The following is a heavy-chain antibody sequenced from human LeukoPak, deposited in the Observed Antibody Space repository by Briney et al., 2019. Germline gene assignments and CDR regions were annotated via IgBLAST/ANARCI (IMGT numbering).Heavy chain of an antibody. CDR1: GYSFTSYW. Sequence: GESLQISCKGSGYSFTSYWIGWVRQMPGKGLEWMGIIYPGDSDTRYSPSFQGQVTISADKSISTAYLQWSSLKASDTAMYYCARHNVDTAMGHLFDYWGQGTLVTVSS. J-gene: IGHJ4*02. V-gene: IGHV5-51*01. CDR3: ARHNVDTAMGHLFDY. CDR2: IYPGDSDT. D-gene: IGHD5-18*01.